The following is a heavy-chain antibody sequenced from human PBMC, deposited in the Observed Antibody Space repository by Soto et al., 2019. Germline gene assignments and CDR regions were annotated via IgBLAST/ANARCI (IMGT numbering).Heavy chain of an antibody. J-gene: IGHJ5*02. CDR1: GYTFTSYG. CDR2: ISAYNGNT. D-gene: IGHD3-16*01. Sequence: ASVKVSCKASGYTFTSYGISWVRQAPGQGIEWMGWISAYNGNTNYAQKKQGRVTMTTDTSTSTAYMELRSLRSDDTAVFYCARLHALDPWGNWFDPWGQGTLVTVSS. V-gene: IGHV1-18*01. CDR3: ARLHALDPWGNWFDP.